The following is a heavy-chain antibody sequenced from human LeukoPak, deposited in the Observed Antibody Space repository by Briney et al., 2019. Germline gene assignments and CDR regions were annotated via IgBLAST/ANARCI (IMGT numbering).Heavy chain of an antibody. J-gene: IGHJ4*02. D-gene: IGHD1-26*01. Sequence: GGSLRLSCAASGFTFSNSAMSWVRQAPGKGLEWVAVISYDGSNKYYADSVKGRFTISRDNSKNTLYLQMNSLRAEDTAVYYCARDSGSYFFDYWGQGTLVTVSS. CDR1: GFTFSNSA. CDR2: ISYDGSNK. CDR3: ARDSGSYFFDY. V-gene: IGHV3-30*04.